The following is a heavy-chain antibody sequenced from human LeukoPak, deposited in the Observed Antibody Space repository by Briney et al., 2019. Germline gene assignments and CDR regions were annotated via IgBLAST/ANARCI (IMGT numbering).Heavy chain of an antibody. Sequence: GGSLRLSCAASVFTFSNYAMSWVRQAPGKGLEWVSAISNSGDNTYYADSVKGRFTISRDNSENTLYLQINSLRVEDTAVYYCAKDTPTTGYHLDSWGQGTLVTVSS. J-gene: IGHJ4*02. V-gene: IGHV3-23*01. CDR2: ISNSGDNT. D-gene: IGHD1-1*01. CDR1: VFTFSNYA. CDR3: AKDTPTTGYHLDS.